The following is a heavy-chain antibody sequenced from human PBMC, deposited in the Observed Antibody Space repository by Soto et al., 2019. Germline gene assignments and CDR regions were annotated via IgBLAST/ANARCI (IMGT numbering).Heavy chain of an antibody. D-gene: IGHD2-2*02. V-gene: IGHV4-4*02. CDR1: GGSISSSNW. CDR3: ARGSCGSTSCYNWNWFDP. J-gene: IGHJ5*02. Sequence: QVQLQESGPGLVKPSGTLSLTCAVSGGSISSSNWWSWVRQPPGKGLEWIGEIYHSGSTNYNPSLKSRVTISVDKSKNQFSRKLSSVTAADTAVYYCARGSCGSTSCYNWNWFDPWGQGTLVTVSS. CDR2: IYHSGST.